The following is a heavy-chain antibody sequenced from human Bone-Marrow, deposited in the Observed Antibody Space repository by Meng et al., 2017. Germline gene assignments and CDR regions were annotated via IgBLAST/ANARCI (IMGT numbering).Heavy chain of an antibody. CDR3: ARDEDISAAGKLFGDY. J-gene: IGHJ4*02. CDR1: GGTFSSYA. Sequence: ASVKASCKASGGTFSSYAISWVRQAPGQGLEWMGRIDPKSGDTHYAQRFQGRVTMTGDTSISTAYMELSGLRSDDTAMYYCARDEDISAAGKLFGDYWGQGTLVTVSS. CDR2: IDPKSGDT. V-gene: IGHV1-2*06. D-gene: IGHD6-13*01.